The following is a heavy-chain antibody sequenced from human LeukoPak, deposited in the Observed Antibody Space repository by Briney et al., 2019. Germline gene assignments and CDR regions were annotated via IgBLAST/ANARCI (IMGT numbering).Heavy chain of an antibody. V-gene: IGHV3-11*04. Sequence: PGGSLRLSCAASGFMFSDYYMSWIRQAPGKGLEWVSYISPSGSTIFYADSVKGRFTISRDNAKNSLFLQMNNLGVEDTAVYYCARAPPDWECSNSICYTWYFDHWGRGTLVTVSS. CDR1: GFMFSDYY. CDR2: ISPSGSTI. CDR3: ARAPPDWECSNSICYTWYFDH. J-gene: IGHJ2*01. D-gene: IGHD2-2*02.